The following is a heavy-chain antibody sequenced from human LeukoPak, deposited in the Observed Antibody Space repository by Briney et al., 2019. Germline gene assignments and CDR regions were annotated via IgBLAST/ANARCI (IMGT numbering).Heavy chain of an antibody. Sequence: GGSLRLSCAASGFTVSSNYISWVRQAPGKGLEWVSITYSDGNTNCADSVKGRFTISRDNSKHTLSLQMNSLRGEDTAVHFCARKNDLFNAAFDIWGQGTVVTVSS. CDR1: GFTVSSNY. CDR2: TYSDGNT. J-gene: IGHJ3*02. V-gene: IGHV3-53*01. D-gene: IGHD1-1*01. CDR3: ARKNDLFNAAFDI.